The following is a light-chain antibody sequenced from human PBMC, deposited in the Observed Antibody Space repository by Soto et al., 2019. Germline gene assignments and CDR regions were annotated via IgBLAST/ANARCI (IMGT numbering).Light chain of an antibody. V-gene: IGKV1-5*03. CDR1: QTISSL. Sequence: IQMTQSPSTLSASVGYRVTITCRASQTISSLLAWYQQKPGKAHKILIYKASSLESGVPSRFSGSESGAESTLTISRLQPDDFASYYCVQYQSYPYTFGGGTKVDIK. J-gene: IGKJ4*01. CDR3: VQYQSYPYT. CDR2: KAS.